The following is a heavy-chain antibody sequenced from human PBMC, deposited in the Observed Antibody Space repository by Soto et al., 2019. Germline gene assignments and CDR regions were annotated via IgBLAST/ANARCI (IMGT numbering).Heavy chain of an antibody. J-gene: IGHJ3*02. Sequence: SVKVSCKASGGTFSSYGITWVRQAPGQGLEWMGGIIPVYGTANYAQKFQGRVTITADESTSTAYMELSSLRSEDTAMYYCARYIAAAGPNAFDIWGQGTMVTV. D-gene: IGHD6-13*01. CDR2: IIPVYGTA. CDR3: ARYIAAAGPNAFDI. CDR1: GGTFSSYG. V-gene: IGHV1-69*13.